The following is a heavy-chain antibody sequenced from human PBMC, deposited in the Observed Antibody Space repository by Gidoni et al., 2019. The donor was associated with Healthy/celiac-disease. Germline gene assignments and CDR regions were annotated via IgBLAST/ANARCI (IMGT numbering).Heavy chain of an antibody. CDR2: IYTSGST. CDR1: GGSLSSGRYY. D-gene: IGHD1-26*01. J-gene: IGHJ6*02. V-gene: IGHV4-61*02. CDR3: ARVGWDRNYGMDV. Sequence: QVQLPESGPGLVKPSQTLSLTCTVPGGSLSSGRYYWSWIRQPAGKGLEWIGRIYTSGSTNYNPSLKSRVTISVDTSKNQFSLKLSSVTAADTAVYYCARVGWDRNYGMDVWGQGTTVTVSS.